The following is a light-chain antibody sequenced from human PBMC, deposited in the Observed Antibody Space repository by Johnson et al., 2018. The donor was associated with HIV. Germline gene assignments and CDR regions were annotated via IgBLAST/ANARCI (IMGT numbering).Light chain of an antibody. CDR3: GGWEASLSPRYA. V-gene: IGLV1-51*02. J-gene: IGLJ1*01. Sequence: QSVLTQPPSVSAAPGQRVNISCSGHSSNIENYFVSWYQQLPGAAPRLLIYEDYKRPSGIPDRFSGSKSGASATLGITGLQTGDEADYYCGGWEASLSPRYAVVTGTTITVL. CDR1: SSNIENYF. CDR2: EDY.